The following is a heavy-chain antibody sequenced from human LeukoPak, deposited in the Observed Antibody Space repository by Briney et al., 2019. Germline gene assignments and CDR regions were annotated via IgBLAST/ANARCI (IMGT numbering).Heavy chain of an antibody. Sequence: ASVKVSCKASGGTFSSYAISWVRQAPEQGLEWMGRIIPIFGIANYAQKFQGRVTITADKSTSTAYMELSSLRSEDTAVYYCAREGDYDSSGYYFDYWGQGTLVTVSS. CDR1: GGTFSSYA. CDR2: IIPIFGIA. D-gene: IGHD3-22*01. CDR3: AREGDYDSSGYYFDY. J-gene: IGHJ4*02. V-gene: IGHV1-69*04.